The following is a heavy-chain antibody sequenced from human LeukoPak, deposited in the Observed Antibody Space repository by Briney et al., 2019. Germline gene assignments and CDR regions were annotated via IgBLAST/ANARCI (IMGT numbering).Heavy chain of an antibody. J-gene: IGHJ3*02. CDR2: IKSKTDGGTT. CDR3: TTAVTWKPKAFDI. CDR1: GFTFSNAW. V-gene: IGHV3-15*01. Sequence: GGSLRLSCAASGFTFSNAWMSWVRQAPGKGLEWVGRIKSKTDGGTTDYAAPVKGRFTISKDDSKNTLYLQMNSLKTEDTAVYYCTTAVTWKPKAFDIWGQGTMVTVSS. D-gene: IGHD1-1*01.